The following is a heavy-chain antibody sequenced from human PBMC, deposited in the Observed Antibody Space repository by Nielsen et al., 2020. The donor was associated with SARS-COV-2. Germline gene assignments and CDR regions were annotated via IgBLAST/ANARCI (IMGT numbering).Heavy chain of an antibody. D-gene: IGHD5-12*01. CDR2: ISGSGGST. J-gene: IGHJ4*02. Sequence: GGSLRLSCAASGFTFSSYAMSWVRQAPGKGLEWVSAISGSGGSTYYPDSVKGRFIISRDNSKNTLYLQMHGLRAEDTAVYYCARDGRIGYGVYLDHWGQGTPVTVSS. CDR1: GFTFSSYA. CDR3: ARDGRIGYGVYLDH. V-gene: IGHV3-23*01.